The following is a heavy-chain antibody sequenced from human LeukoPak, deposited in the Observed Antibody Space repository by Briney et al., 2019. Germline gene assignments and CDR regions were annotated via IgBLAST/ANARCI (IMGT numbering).Heavy chain of an antibody. J-gene: IGHJ6*03. Sequence: SETLSLTCAVSSYSISSGYYWGWIRQPPGKGLEWIGSFYHSGSTYYNPSLKSRVTISVDASKNQFSLKLSSVTAADTAVYYCARGVGYSSGWYVGYYYYYYMDVWGKGTTVTVSS. V-gene: IGHV4-38-2*01. CDR1: SYSISSGYY. D-gene: IGHD6-19*01. CDR2: FYHSGST. CDR3: ARGVGYSSGWYVGYYYYYYMDV.